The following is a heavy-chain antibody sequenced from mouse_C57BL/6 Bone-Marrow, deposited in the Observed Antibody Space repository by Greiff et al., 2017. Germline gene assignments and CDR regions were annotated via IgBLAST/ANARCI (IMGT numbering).Heavy chain of an antibody. CDR1: GYTFTDHT. J-gene: IGHJ4*01. CDR2: IYPRDGST. D-gene: IGHD2-2*01. Sequence: VQLQQSDAELVKPGASVKISCKVSGYTFTDHTIHWMKQRPEQGLEWIGYIYPRDGSTKYNEKFKGKATLTADKSSSTAYMQLNSLTSEDSAVYFCARQGGLLWLRRGYAMDYWGQGTSVTVSS. V-gene: IGHV1-78*01. CDR3: ARQGGLLWLRRGYAMDY.